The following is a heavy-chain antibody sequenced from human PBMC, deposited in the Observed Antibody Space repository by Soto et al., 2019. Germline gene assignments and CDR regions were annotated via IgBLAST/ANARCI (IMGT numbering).Heavy chain of an antibody. J-gene: IGHJ6*02. CDR3: ARTHSSSFERVFYYYDMDV. V-gene: IGHV1-69*06. Sequence: QVQLVQSGAEVKKPGSSVKVSCKASRGTFNSYAISWVRQAPGQGLEWMGGIIPLLDRTHFTQKFQDRVTITADKSTSTAYVELSSLRSEHTAIYFCARTHSSSFERVFYYYDMDVWGQGTTVTVSS. D-gene: IGHD6-6*01. CDR1: RGTFNSYA. CDR2: IIPLLDRT.